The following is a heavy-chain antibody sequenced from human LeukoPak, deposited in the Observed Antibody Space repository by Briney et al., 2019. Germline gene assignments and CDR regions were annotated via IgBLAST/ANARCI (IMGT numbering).Heavy chain of an antibody. Sequence: ASVKVSCKASGHTFTSYGICWVRQAPGQGLELMGCSSAYNGNTNYAQKLQGRVTMTTDTSTSTAYMELRSLRSDDTAVYYCARDQDDYVWGSYRTFDYWGQGTLVTVSS. J-gene: IGHJ4*02. D-gene: IGHD3-16*02. CDR3: ARDQDDYVWGSYRTFDY. CDR1: GHTFTSYG. V-gene: IGHV1-18*01. CDR2: SSAYNGNT.